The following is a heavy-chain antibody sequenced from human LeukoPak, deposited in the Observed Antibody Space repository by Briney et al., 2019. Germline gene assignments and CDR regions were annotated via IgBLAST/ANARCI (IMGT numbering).Heavy chain of an antibody. CDR2: IIPIFGTA. D-gene: IGHD6-13*01. Sequence: SVKVSCKASGGTFTSYAISWVRQAPGQGLEWMGRIIPIFGTANYAQKFQGRVTITTDESTSTAYMELSSLRSEDTAVYYCARSDLSIAADPKFDYWGQGTLVTVSS. J-gene: IGHJ4*02. CDR3: ARSDLSIAADPKFDY. CDR1: GGTFTSYA. V-gene: IGHV1-69*05.